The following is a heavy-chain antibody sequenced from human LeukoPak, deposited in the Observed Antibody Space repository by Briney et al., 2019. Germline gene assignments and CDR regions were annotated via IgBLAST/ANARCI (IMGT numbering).Heavy chain of an antibody. CDR3: ARRRGAAAGTLGYWFDP. D-gene: IGHD6-13*01. Sequence: PGESLRLSCAASGFTFSSYEMNWVRQAPGKGLEWIGEINHSGSTNYNPSLKSRVTISLDTSKNQFSLKLSSVTAADTAVYYCARRRGAAAGTLGYWFDPWGQGTLVTVSS. V-gene: IGHV4-34*01. CDR1: GFTFSSYE. CDR2: INHSGST. J-gene: IGHJ5*02.